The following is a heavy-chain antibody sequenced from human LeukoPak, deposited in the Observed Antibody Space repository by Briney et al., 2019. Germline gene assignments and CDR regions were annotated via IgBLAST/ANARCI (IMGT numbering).Heavy chain of an antibody. CDR3: ARVRIAAAGTVPFDY. V-gene: IGHV1-69*13. J-gene: IGHJ4*02. D-gene: IGHD6-13*01. CDR1: GGTFSGYA. Sequence: SVKVSCKASGGTFSGYAISWVRQAPGQGLEWMGGIIPIFGTANYAQKFQDRITITADQSTSTAYMELSSLRSEDTAVYYCARVRIAAAGTVPFDYWGQGTLVTVSS. CDR2: IIPIFGTA.